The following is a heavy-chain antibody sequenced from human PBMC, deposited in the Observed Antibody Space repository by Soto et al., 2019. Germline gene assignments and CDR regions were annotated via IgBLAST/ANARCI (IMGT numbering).Heavy chain of an antibody. D-gene: IGHD3-10*01. CDR3: ARLFARGSGSYNWFDP. Sequence: GESLKISCKGSGYSFTSYWIGWVRQMPGKGLEWMGIIYPGDSDTRYSPSFQGQVTISADKSISTAYLQWSSLKASDTAMYYCARLFARGSGSYNWFDPWGQGTLVTVSS. V-gene: IGHV5-51*01. J-gene: IGHJ5*02. CDR1: GYSFTSYW. CDR2: IYPGDSDT.